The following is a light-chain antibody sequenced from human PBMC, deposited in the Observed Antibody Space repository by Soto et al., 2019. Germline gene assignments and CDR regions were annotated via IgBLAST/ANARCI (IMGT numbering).Light chain of an antibody. V-gene: IGKV3-15*01. CDR3: QQYNDWPLT. Sequence: EVVMTQSPATLSVSPGERATLSCRASQNVNSHLAWYQQKPGQAPRLVIDGASSRATGVPARFSGSGSGTEFILTISSLQSEDFAVYYCQQYNDWPLTFGGGTRVEIK. CDR2: GAS. CDR1: QNVNSH. J-gene: IGKJ4*01.